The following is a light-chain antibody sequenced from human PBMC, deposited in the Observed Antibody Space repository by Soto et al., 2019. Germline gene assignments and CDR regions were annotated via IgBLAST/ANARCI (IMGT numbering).Light chain of an antibody. Sequence: EIVLTQSPGTLSLSPGERATLSCRASQSVSSSYLAWYQQKPGQAPRLLISGASNRATGIPERFSGSGSGTDFTLTISSLESDDFAIYYCQQYNNWPLFGGGTKVDIK. J-gene: IGKJ4*01. V-gene: IGKV3-20*01. CDR1: QSVSSSY. CDR3: QQYNNWPL. CDR2: GAS.